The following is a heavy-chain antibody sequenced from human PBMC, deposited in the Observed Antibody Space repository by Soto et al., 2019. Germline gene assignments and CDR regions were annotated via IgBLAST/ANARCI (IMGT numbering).Heavy chain of an antibody. CDR2: ISGSGDTK. CDR3: SKMGKGTMIVVVITYYGMDV. CDR1: GFTFSTYA. J-gene: IGHJ6*02. Sequence: GGSLRLSCAVSGFTFSTYAMNWVRQAPGKGLEWVSGISGSGDTKYYAVSMKGRFTISRDNSKSTLYLQMNSLRAEDTAVYYCSKMGKGTMIVVVITYYGMDVWGQGTTVTVSS. V-gene: IGHV3-23*01. D-gene: IGHD3-22*01.